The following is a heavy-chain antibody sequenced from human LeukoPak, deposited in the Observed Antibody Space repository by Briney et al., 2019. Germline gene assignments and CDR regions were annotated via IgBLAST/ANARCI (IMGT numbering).Heavy chain of an antibody. V-gene: IGHV5-51*01. CDR1: GFTFTTFW. D-gene: IGHD3-22*01. CDR2: ISPDDSVT. Sequence: GESLEISCQASGFTFTTFWIGWVRQMPGKGLEWMGIISPDDSVTRYSPSFQGQVTISADKTISTAYLQWSSLKASDTAMYYCARAGNYFDTSGFHYWGQGTLVTVAS. CDR3: ARAGNYFDTSGFHY. J-gene: IGHJ4*02.